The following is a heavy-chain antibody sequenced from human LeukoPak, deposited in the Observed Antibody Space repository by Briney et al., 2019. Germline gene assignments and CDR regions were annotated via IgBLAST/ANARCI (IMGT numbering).Heavy chain of an antibody. CDR2: ISYDGSNK. CDR1: GFTFSSYG. V-gene: IGHV3-30*18. Sequence: PGGSLRLSCAASGFTFSSYGMHWVRQAPGKGLEWVAVISYDGSNKYYADSVKGRFTISRDNSKNTLYLQMNSLRAEDTAVYYCAKPADYSTYYFDYWGQGTLVTVPS. J-gene: IGHJ4*02. CDR3: AKPADYSTYYFDY. D-gene: IGHD4-11*01.